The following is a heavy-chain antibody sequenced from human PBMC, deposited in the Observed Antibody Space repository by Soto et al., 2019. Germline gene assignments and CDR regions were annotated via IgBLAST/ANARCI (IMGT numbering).Heavy chain of an antibody. D-gene: IGHD3-22*01. CDR1: GFTFSDYY. Sequence: GGSLRLSCAASGFTFSDYYMSWIRQAPGKGLEWVSYISSSSSYTNYADSVKGRFTISRDNAKNSLYLQMNSLRAEDTAVYYCARDRYYYDGSGFDYWGQGTLVTVSS. J-gene: IGHJ4*02. V-gene: IGHV3-11*06. CDR2: ISSSSSYT. CDR3: ARDRYYYDGSGFDY.